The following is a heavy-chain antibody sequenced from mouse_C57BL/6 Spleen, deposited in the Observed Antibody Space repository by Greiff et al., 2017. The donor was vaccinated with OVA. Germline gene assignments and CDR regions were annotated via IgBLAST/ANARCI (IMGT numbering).Heavy chain of an antibody. J-gene: IGHJ1*03. CDR3: ARTAGYDGGDWYFDV. CDR2: IWSGGST. V-gene: IGHV2-2*01. CDR1: GFSLTSYG. D-gene: IGHD2-2*01. Sequence: QVQLQQSGPGLVQPSQSLSITCTVSGFSLTSYGVHWVRQSPGKGLEWLGVIWSGGSTDYNAAFISRLSISKDNSKSQVFFKMNSLQAEDTAIYYCARTAGYDGGDWYFDVWGTGTTVTVSS.